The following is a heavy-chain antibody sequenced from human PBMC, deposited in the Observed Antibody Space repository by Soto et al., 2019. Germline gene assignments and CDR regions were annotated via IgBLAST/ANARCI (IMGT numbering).Heavy chain of an antibody. CDR2: IYWDDDK. D-gene: IGHD5-18*01. Sequence: QITLKESGPTLVKPTQTLTLTCTFSGFSLSTSGVGVGWIRQPPGKALEWLAFIYWDDDKRYSPSLKSRLTSIKDTTKHQVVLRMTNMDPVDTATYNWAHRAVAGVTYYFDNWGQGTLVTVSS. J-gene: IGHJ4*02. V-gene: IGHV2-5*02. CDR3: AHRAVAGVTYYFDN. CDR1: GFSLSTSGVG.